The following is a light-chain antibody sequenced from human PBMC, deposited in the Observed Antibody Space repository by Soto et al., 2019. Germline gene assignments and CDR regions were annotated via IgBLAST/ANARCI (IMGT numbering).Light chain of an antibody. CDR2: GAS. Sequence: EIVMTQSPATLSVSPGERATLSCRASQSVGSNLAWYQQTPGQTPRLLIYGASSRATGVPARFSGSGSGTEFTLTISSLQPDDFATYYCQHYNSYSEAFGQGTKVDIK. CDR1: QSVGSN. CDR3: QHYNSYSEA. V-gene: IGKV3-15*01. J-gene: IGKJ1*01.